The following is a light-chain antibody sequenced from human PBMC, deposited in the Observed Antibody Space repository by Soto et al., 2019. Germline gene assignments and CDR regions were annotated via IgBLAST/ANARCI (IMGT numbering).Light chain of an antibody. Sequence: EKVMTQSPATLSVTPGESATLSCRASQSVNRNLAWYQQKPGQTPRLLIYGASTRAAGVPVRFSGSGSGADFNLTISSLQSEDFAIYYCQQYNIRHTEVTFGHGTKV. CDR3: QQYNIRHTEVT. V-gene: IGKV3-15*01. CDR1: QSVNRN. CDR2: GAS. J-gene: IGKJ1*01.